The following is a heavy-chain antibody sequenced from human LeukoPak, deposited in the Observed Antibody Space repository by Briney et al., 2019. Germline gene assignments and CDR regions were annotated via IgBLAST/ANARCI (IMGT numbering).Heavy chain of an antibody. V-gene: IGHV4-59*01. CDR1: GDSTNNYF. CDR2: MHNGVHT. D-gene: IGHD4/OR15-4a*01. CDR3: AATIRRDYGDTNLDY. Sequence: PSETLSLTCTVPGDSTNNYFWSSIRQPPGKGLEWIGYMHNGVHTNYNPSLKSRVTISGDTSKNQLSLKLTSVTAADTAVYFCAATIRRDYGDTNLDYWGQGTLVTVSS. J-gene: IGHJ4*02.